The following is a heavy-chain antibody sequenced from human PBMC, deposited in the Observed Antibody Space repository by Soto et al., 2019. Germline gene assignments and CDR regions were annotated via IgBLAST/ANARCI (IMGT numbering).Heavy chain of an antibody. CDR2: ISSSSSYI. J-gene: IGHJ4*02. Sequence: GGSLRLSCAASGFTFSSYSMNWVRQAPGKGLEWVSSISSSSSYIYYADSVKGRFTISRDNAKNSLYLQMNSLRAEDTAVYYCARVTRYYYDSSGYFQFDYWGQGTLVTVSS. V-gene: IGHV3-21*01. CDR1: GFTFSSYS. D-gene: IGHD3-22*01. CDR3: ARVTRYYYDSSGYFQFDY.